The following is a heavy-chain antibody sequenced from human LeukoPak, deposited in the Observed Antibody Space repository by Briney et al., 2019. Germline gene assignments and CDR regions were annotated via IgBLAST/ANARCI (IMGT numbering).Heavy chain of an antibody. V-gene: IGHV3-7*01. CDR3: ARDLVGAASEIRGYYHPWDYYYYMDV. D-gene: IGHD3-22*01. CDR2: IKQDGSEK. CDR1: GFTFSNYW. Sequence: VQPGGSLRLSCAASGFTFSNYWMYWVRQAPGKGLEWVANIKQDGSEKYYVDSVKGRFTISRDNAKNSLYLQMNSLGAEDTAVYYCARDLVGAASEIRGYYHPWDYYYYMDVWGKGTTVTVSS. J-gene: IGHJ6*03.